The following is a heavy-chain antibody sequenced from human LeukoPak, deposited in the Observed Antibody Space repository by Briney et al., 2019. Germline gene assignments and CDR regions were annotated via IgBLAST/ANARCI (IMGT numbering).Heavy chain of an antibody. V-gene: IGHV3-15*01. J-gene: IGHJ4*02. CDR3: TADYGSGSYDY. CDR1: GFTFSNAW. CDR2: IKSKTDGGTT. Sequence: GGSLRLSCAASGFTFSNAWMSWVRQAPGKGLEWVGRIKSKTDGGTTDYAAPVEGRFTISRDDSKNTLYLQMNSLKTEDTAVYYCTADYGSGSYDYWGQGTLVTVSS. D-gene: IGHD3-10*01.